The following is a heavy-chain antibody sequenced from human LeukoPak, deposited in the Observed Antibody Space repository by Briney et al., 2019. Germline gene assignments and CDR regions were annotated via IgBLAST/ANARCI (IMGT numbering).Heavy chain of an antibody. CDR3: ARGKWENTDPLDY. CDR1: GYTFTNYA. Sequence: ASVKVSCKASGYTFTNYAVSWVRQAPGQGLEYMGYISAYNGNTNYAQNLQGRVTMTRDTSTSTVYMELSSLRSEDTAVYYCARGKWENTDPLDYWGQGTLVTVSS. J-gene: IGHJ4*02. V-gene: IGHV1-18*01. D-gene: IGHD1-26*01. CDR2: ISAYNGNT.